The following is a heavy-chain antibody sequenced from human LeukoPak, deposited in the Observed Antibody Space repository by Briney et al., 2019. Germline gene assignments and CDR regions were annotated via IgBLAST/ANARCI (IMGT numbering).Heavy chain of an antibody. CDR2: ITATTRST. Sequence: GGSLRLSCAGSGFTFSIYAMHWVRQAPGKGLEWVSTITATTRSTSYADSVKGRFTISRDNSKNTLYLQMNSLRAEDTAVYYCARVGIVVLSGYGMDVWGQGTTVTVSS. CDR3: ARVGIVVLSGYGMDV. CDR1: GFTFSIYA. V-gene: IGHV3-23*01. J-gene: IGHJ6*02. D-gene: IGHD2-2*01.